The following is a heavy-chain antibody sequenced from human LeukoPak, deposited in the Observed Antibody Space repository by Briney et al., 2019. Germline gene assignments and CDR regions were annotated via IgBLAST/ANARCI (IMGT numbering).Heavy chain of an antibody. Sequence: GGSLRLSCAASGFTVSSNYMSWVRQAPGKGLEWVSVIYSGGSTYYADSVKGRFTISRDNSRNTLYLQMNSLRAEDTAVYYCAHSRIDAFDIWGQGTMVTVSS. D-gene: IGHD1-14*01. J-gene: IGHJ3*02. CDR1: GFTVSSNY. CDR2: IYSGGST. CDR3: AHSRIDAFDI. V-gene: IGHV3-53*01.